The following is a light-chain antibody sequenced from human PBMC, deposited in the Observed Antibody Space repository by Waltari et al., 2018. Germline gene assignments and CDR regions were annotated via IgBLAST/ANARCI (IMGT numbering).Light chain of an antibody. CDR2: TAA. CDR1: QVISSR. CDR3: LQAYSSPRT. V-gene: IGKV1-12*01. J-gene: IGKJ2*01. Sequence: TCRASQVISSRLAWYQQKPGQAPKLLIYTAATLQSGVPSRFSGSGSGTEFTLIITTLQPEDFATYFCLQAYSSPRTFGQGTKLEIK.